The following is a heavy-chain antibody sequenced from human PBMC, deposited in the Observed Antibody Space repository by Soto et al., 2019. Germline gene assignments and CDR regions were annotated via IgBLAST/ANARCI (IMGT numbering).Heavy chain of an antibody. CDR1: GFTFTDVW. D-gene: IGHD2-2*01. V-gene: IGHV3-15*01. CDR3: AVDAQCSSTNCPGAFDI. CDR2: IKRKIDGETT. J-gene: IGHJ3*02. Sequence: EVQLGESGGGLVKPGGSLRLSCAASGFTFTDVWMTWVRQAPGKGLEWVGRIKRKIDGETTDYAAPVKGRFTISRDDLKNTLFLQMNSLKCEDTAVYYCAVDAQCSSTNCPGAFDIWGQGTMVTVSS.